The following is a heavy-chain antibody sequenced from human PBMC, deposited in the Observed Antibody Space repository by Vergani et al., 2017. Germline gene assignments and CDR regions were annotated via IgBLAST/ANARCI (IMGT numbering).Heavy chain of an antibody. J-gene: IGHJ2*01. V-gene: IGHV4-38-2*01. Sequence: QVRLLESCPGLVNHSETLPLTCSVSGYSIGSGFYWAWIRQSPGEGLQWLTSIHNRGKTYHNPSLKSRVSVSLDTSKNRCSLNLTSVTATDTAVYYCARSQGDYWYFDLWGPGSLVTVSS. CDR2: IHNRGKT. CDR3: ARSQGDYWYFDL. D-gene: IGHD2-21*01. CDR1: GYSIGSGFY.